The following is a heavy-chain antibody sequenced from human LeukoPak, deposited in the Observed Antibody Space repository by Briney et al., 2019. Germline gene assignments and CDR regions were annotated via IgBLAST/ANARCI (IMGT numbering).Heavy chain of an antibody. CDR3: AKVSGGSGWYDFDY. Sequence: GGSLRLSCAASRFTFSSYAMSWVRQAPGKGVEWVSSIIGSGGGTYYADSVKGRFTISRENYKNTIYLQMNSLRADDTAVYYCAKVSGGSGWYDFDYWGQGTLVTVSS. CDR1: RFTFSSYA. D-gene: IGHD6-19*01. J-gene: IGHJ4*02. CDR2: IIGSGGGT. V-gene: IGHV3-23*01.